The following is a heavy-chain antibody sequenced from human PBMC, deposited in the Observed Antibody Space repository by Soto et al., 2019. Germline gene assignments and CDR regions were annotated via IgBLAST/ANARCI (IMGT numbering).Heavy chain of an antibody. CDR1: GFTFSSYS. CDR2: ISSSSSYI. CDR3: ARARRLRDRSDY. J-gene: IGHJ4*02. V-gene: IGHV3-21*01. Sequence: EVQLVESGGGLVKPGGSLRLSCAASGFTFSSYSMNWVRQAPGKGLEWVSSISSSSSYIYYADSVKGRFTISRDNAKNSLYLQMNSLRAEDTAVYYCARARRLRDRSDYWGQGTLVTVSS.